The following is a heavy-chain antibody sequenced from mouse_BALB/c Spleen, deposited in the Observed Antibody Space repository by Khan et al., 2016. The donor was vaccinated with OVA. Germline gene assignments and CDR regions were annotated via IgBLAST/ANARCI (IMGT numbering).Heavy chain of an antibody. CDR1: GYTFTSYW. Sequence: QVQLQQSGAELVKPGASVKLSCKASGYTFTSYWMHWVKQRPGQGLEWIGEINPSNGRTNYNEKFKSKATLTVDQSSSTAYMQLSSLTSEDAAVYYCARFPYYRDDEGYYGMDYWGQGTSVTVSS. D-gene: IGHD2-14*01. V-gene: IGHV1S81*02. CDR2: INPSNGRT. J-gene: IGHJ4*01. CDR3: ARFPYYRDDEGYYGMDY.